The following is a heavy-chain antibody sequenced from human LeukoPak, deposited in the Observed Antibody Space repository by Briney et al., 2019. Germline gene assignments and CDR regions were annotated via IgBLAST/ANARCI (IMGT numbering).Heavy chain of an antibody. CDR1: GYTFTNYH. D-gene: IGHD2-21*02. CDR3: ARTTSMTASGYDY. CDR2: INPYTGDK. Sequence: ASVKVSCKASGYTFTNYHINWVRQASGQGLEWMTWINPYTGDKGYARKFQDRVTITTDTSISTAYMELSSLSSEDTAVYFCARTTSMTASGYDYWGQGTLVTDPS. J-gene: IGHJ4*02. V-gene: IGHV1-8*03.